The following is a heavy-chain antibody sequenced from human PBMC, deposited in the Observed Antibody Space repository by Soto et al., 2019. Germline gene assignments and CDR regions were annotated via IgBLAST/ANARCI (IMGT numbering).Heavy chain of an antibody. D-gene: IGHD2-2*01. V-gene: IGHV4-31*03. CDR1: GGSISSGGYY. CDR2: IYYSGST. J-gene: IGHJ5*02. Sequence: QVQLQESGPGLVKPSQTLSLTCTVSGGSISSGGYYWSWIRQHPGKGLEWIGYIYYSGSTYYNPSLKSRVTISVDTSKNQFSLKLSSVTAADTAVYYCARGVPAAFLNNWFDPWGQGTLLTVSS. CDR3: ARGVPAAFLNNWFDP.